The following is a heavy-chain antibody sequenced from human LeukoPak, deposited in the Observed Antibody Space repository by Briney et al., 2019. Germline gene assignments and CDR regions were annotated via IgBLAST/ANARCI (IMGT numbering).Heavy chain of an antibody. D-gene: IGHD2-21*02. CDR1: GYTFTSYW. V-gene: IGHV5-51*01. CDR3: ARGDVVRGVSWFDS. CDR2: IYPGDSDT. Sequence: GESLKISCQGSGYTFTSYWNGWVRQMPVKGLEWMGSIYPGDSDTKYSPSFQGQVTISVDKSTNTAYLQWKSLKASDTAMYYCARGDVVRGVSWFDSWGQGTLVTVSS. J-gene: IGHJ5*01.